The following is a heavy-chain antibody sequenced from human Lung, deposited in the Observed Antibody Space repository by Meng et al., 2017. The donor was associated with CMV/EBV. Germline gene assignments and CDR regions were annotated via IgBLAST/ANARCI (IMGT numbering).Heavy chain of an antibody. V-gene: IGHV3-30*02. CDR2: IRYDGSNK. J-gene: IGHJ4*02. D-gene: IGHD2-2*01. CDR3: AKVRVGHCRSTSCDDY. CDR1: GFTFSSYG. Sequence: GGSLRLXCAASGFTFSSYGMHWVRQAPGKGLEWVAFIRYDGSNKYYADSVKGRFTISRDNSKNTLYLQMNSLRAEDTAVYYCAKVRVGHCRSTSCDDYWGQGTLVTVSS.